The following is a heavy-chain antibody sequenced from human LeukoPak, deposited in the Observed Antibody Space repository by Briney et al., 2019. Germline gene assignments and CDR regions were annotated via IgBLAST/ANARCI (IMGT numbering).Heavy chain of an antibody. CDR3: ARSPSYYDFWSGYREAFDY. Sequence: ASVKVSCKASGYTFTSYDINWVRQATGEGLEWMGWMNPNSGNTGYAQKFQGRVTMTRNTSISTAYMELSSLRSEDTAVYYCARSPSYYDFWSGYREAFDYWGQGTLVTVSS. CDR2: MNPNSGNT. V-gene: IGHV1-8*01. J-gene: IGHJ4*02. CDR1: GYTFTSYD. D-gene: IGHD3-3*01.